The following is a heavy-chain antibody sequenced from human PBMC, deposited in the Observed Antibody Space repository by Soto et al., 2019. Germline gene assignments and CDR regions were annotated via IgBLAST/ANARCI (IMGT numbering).Heavy chain of an antibody. CDR2: INAGNGNT. Sequence: ASVKVSCKASGYTFTSYAMHWVRQAPGQRLEWMGWINAGNGNTKYSQKFQGRVTITRDTSASTAYMELSSLRSEDTAVYYCARAPADYDFWSGYYRAGAYFDYWGQGTLVTVSS. V-gene: IGHV1-3*01. CDR3: ARAPADYDFWSGYYRAGAYFDY. J-gene: IGHJ4*02. CDR1: GYTFTSYA. D-gene: IGHD3-3*01.